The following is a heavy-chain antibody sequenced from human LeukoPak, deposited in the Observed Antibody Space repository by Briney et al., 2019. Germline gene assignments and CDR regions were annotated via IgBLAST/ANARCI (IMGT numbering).Heavy chain of an antibody. D-gene: IGHD2-2*01. Sequence: ASVKVSCKVSGYTLTELSMHWVRQAPGKGLEWMGGSDPEDGETIYAQKFQGRVTMTEDTSTDTAYMELSSLRSEDTAVYYCATYVVVPAARYYYYGMDVWGKGTTVTVSS. CDR1: GYTLTELS. J-gene: IGHJ6*04. CDR2: SDPEDGET. V-gene: IGHV1-24*01. CDR3: ATYVVVPAARYYYYGMDV.